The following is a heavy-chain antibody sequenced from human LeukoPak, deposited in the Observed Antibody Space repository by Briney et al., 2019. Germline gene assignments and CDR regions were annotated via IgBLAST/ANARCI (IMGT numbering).Heavy chain of an antibody. J-gene: IGHJ4*02. D-gene: IGHD2-15*01. CDR3: TTFDRGSFDY. Sequence: GGSLRLSCAASGFTFSDYAMHWVRQAPGKGLEWVGRIKSKTDGGTTDYAAPVKGRFTISRDDSKNTLYLQMNSLKTEDTAVYYCTTFDRGSFDYWGQGTLVTVSS. CDR1: GFTFSDYA. CDR2: IKSKTDGGTT. V-gene: IGHV3-15*01.